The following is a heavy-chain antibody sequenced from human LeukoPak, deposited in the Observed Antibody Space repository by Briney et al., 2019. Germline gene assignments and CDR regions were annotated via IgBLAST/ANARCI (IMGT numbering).Heavy chain of an antibody. J-gene: IGHJ4*02. CDR2: INHSGST. CDR1: GGSLSGYY. D-gene: IGHD3-10*01. CDR3: ARGLKKYDSGSYYTS. Sequence: SETLCLTCAVYGGSLSGYYWSWIRQPPGKGLEWIGEINHSGSTNYNPSLKSRVTISVDTSKNQFSLKLSSVTAADTAVYYCARGLKKYDSGSYYTSWGQGTLVTVSS. V-gene: IGHV4-34*01.